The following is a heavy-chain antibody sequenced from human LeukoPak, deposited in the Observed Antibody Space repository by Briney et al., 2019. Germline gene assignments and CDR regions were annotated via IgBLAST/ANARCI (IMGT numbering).Heavy chain of an antibody. J-gene: IGHJ4*02. CDR2: INPSGGST. CDR3: ARSYGYDSSGYYYAWLDY. CDR1: GYTFTSYY. V-gene: IGHV1-46*01. Sequence: GASVKVSCKASGYTFTSYYMHWVRQAPGQGLEWMGIINPSGGSTSYAQKFQGRVTMTTDTSTSTAYMELRSLRSDDTAVYYCARSYGYDSSGYYYAWLDYWGQGTLVTVSS. D-gene: IGHD3-22*01.